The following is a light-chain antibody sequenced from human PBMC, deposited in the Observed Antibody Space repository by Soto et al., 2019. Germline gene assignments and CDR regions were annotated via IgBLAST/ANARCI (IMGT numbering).Light chain of an antibody. CDR2: GNT. CDR3: QSYDSSLSGWL. Sequence: QAVVTQPPSVSGAPGQRVTISCTGSSSNIGAGYDVHWYQQLPGTAPKLLVHGNTDRPSGVPDRFSGSKSGTSASLAITGLQAEHEADYYCQSYDSSLSGWLFGGGTKLTVL. J-gene: IGLJ2*01. CDR1: SSNIGAGYD. V-gene: IGLV1-40*01.